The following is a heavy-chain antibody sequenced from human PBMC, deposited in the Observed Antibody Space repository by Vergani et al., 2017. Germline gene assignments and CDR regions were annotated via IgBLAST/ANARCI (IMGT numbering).Heavy chain of an antibody. CDR1: GGSISSYY. CDR3: ARRDSSSWYDDAFDI. J-gene: IGHJ3*02. CDR2: IYYSGST. V-gene: IGHV4-59*08. D-gene: IGHD6-13*01. Sequence: QVQLQESDPGLVKPSETLSLTCTVSGGSISSYYWSWIRQPPGKGLEWIGYIYYSGSTNYNPSLKSRVTISVDTSKNQFSLKLSSVTAADTAVYYCARRDSSSWYDDAFDIWGQGTMVTVSS.